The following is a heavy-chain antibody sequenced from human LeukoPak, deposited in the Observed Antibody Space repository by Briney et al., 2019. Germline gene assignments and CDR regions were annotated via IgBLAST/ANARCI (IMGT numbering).Heavy chain of an antibody. CDR3: ARGPAGVFDY. CDR1: GYSISSGYY. V-gene: IGHV4-38-2*02. CDR2: IYHSGST. J-gene: IGHJ4*02. D-gene: IGHD3-10*01. Sequence: SETLFLTCTVSGYSISSGYYWGWIRQPPGKGLEWIGSIYHSGSTYYNPSLKSRVTISVDTSKNQFSLKLSSVTAADTAVYYCARGPAGVFDYWGQGTLVTVSS.